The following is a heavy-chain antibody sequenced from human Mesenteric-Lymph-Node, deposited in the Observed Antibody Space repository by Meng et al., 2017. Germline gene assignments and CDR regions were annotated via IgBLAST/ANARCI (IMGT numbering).Heavy chain of an antibody. Sequence: SETLSLTCTVSGGSVNSGSYYWGWIRQPPGKGLEWIASITYGGSTYYKPSHKGRVTMSADTSKKQFSLNLNSVTAADTALYYCARGGDPRAYYFDYWGQGTLVTVSS. V-gene: IGHV4-39*07. CDR3: ARGGDPRAYYFDY. CDR1: GGSVNSGSYY. D-gene: IGHD3-10*01. CDR2: ITYGGST. J-gene: IGHJ4*02.